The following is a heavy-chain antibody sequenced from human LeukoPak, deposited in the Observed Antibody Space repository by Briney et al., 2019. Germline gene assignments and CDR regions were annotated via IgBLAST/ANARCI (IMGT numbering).Heavy chain of an antibody. CDR3: ASLTYYYDGSGYYSPQYYYYYYYMDV. D-gene: IGHD3-22*01. CDR2: IYYSGST. Sequence: PSETLSLTCTVSGGSISSSSYYWGWIRQPPGKGLEWIGSIYYSGSTYYNPSLKSRVTISVDTSKNQFSLKLSSVTAADTAVYYCASLTYYYDGSGYYSPQYYYYYYYMDVWGKGTTVTVSS. J-gene: IGHJ6*03. CDR1: GGSISSSSYY. V-gene: IGHV4-39*01.